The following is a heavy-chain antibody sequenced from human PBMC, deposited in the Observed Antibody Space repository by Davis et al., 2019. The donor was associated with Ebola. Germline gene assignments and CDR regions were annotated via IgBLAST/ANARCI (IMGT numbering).Heavy chain of an antibody. V-gene: IGHV1-46*03. CDR2: INPRDGRT. Sequence: ASVKVSCKTSGYTFTRFYVHWVRQAPGQGLEWIGIINPRDGRTSFAQKFQDRVTLTRDTSTSTVYMELSRLRSEDTAVYYCSRETGLTFDYWGQGTLVTVSS. J-gene: IGHJ4*02. CDR1: GYTFTRFY. CDR3: SRETGLTFDY. D-gene: IGHD3-10*01.